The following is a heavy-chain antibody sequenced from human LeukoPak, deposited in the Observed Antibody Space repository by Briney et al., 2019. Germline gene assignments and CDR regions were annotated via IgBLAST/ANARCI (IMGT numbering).Heavy chain of an antibody. CDR3: AKDYYDSSGPPSDAFDI. V-gene: IGHV3-30*18. Sequence: PGRSLRLSCAASGFTFSSYGMHWVRQAPGKGLEWVAVISYDGSNKYYADSVKGRFTISRDNSKNTLYPQMNSLRAEDTAVYYCAKDYYDSSGPPSDAFDIWGQGTMVTVSS. D-gene: IGHD3-22*01. J-gene: IGHJ3*02. CDR1: GFTFSSYG. CDR2: ISYDGSNK.